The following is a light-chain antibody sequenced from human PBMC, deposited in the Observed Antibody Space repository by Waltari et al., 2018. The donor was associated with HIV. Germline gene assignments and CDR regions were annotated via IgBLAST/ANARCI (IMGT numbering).Light chain of an antibody. CDR2: EVS. J-gene: IGLJ2*01. Sequence: QSALTQPASVSGSPGQSITIPCTGTSSDVGGYNYVPWYQQHPGKAPKLMIYEVSNRPSGVSNRFSGSKSGNTASLTISGLQAEDEADYYCSSYTISSTLEIGGGTKLTVL. CDR3: SSYTISSTLE. V-gene: IGLV2-14*01. CDR1: SSDVGGYNY.